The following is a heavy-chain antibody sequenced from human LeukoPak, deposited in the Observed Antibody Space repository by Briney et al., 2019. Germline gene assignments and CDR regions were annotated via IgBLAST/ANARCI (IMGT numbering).Heavy chain of an antibody. J-gene: IGHJ3*02. CDR2: IYYSGST. CDR1: GGSISSSSYY. V-gene: IGHV4-39*07. CDR3: ARSYGGNSLAFDI. D-gene: IGHD4-23*01. Sequence: SETLSLTCTVSGGSISSSSYYWGWIRQPPGKGLEWIGSIYYSGSTYYNPSLESRVTISVDTSKNQFSLKLSSVTAADTAVYYCARSYGGNSLAFDIWGQGTMVTVSS.